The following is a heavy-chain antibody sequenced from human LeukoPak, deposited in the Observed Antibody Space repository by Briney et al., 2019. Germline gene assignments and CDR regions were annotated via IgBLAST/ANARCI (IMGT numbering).Heavy chain of an antibody. CDR2: INPNSGGT. D-gene: IGHD1-26*01. Sequence: GASVKVSCKASGYTFTSYYMHWVRQAPGQGLEWMGWINPNSGGTNYAQKFQGRVTMTRGTSISTAYMELSRLRSDDTAVYYCARASPARWDTDYWGQGTLVTVSS. J-gene: IGHJ4*02. CDR1: GYTFTSYY. CDR3: ARASPARWDTDY. V-gene: IGHV1-2*02.